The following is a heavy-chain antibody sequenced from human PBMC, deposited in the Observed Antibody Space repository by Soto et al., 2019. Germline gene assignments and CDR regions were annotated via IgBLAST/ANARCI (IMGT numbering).Heavy chain of an antibody. J-gene: IGHJ5*02. Sequence: QVQLVQSGAEVKKPGASVKVSCKASGYTFTSYGISWVRQAPGQGLEWMGWISAYNGNTNYAQKLQGRVTMTTDTSMSTAYMELRSLRSDDTAVYYCARELTLCGETPTAYWFDPWGQGTLVTVSS. CDR3: ARELTLCGETPTAYWFDP. D-gene: IGHD3-10*02. CDR2: ISAYNGNT. CDR1: GYTFTSYG. V-gene: IGHV1-18*01.